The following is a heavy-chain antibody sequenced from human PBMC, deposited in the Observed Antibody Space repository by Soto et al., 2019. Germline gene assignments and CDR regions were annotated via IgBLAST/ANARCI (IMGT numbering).Heavy chain of an antibody. J-gene: IGHJ6*02. D-gene: IGHD2-2*01. CDR3: AREDIVVVPAAALPQIYYYGMDV. Sequence: GESLKISCKGSGYSFTSYWISWVRQMPGKGLEWMGRIDPSDSYTNYSPSFQGHVTISADKSISTAYLQWSSLKASDTAMYYCAREDIVVVPAAALPQIYYYGMDVWGQGTTVTVSS. CDR1: GYSFTSYW. CDR2: IDPSDSYT. V-gene: IGHV5-10-1*01.